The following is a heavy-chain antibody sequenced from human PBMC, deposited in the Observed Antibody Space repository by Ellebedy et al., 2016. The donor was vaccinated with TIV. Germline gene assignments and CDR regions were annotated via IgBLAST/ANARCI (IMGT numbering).Heavy chain of an antibody. V-gene: IGHV3-74*01. J-gene: IGHJ4*02. Sequence: GESLKISXEVSGLTFSGYWMHWVRQAPGKGLVWVSRITNDGSETRYADSVKGRFTISRDNARKTVYLQMYSLRVEDTAVYYCARVGNCSTTSCPDYWGQGTLVTVSS. CDR2: ITNDGSET. CDR3: ARVGNCSTTSCPDY. CDR1: GLTFSGYW. D-gene: IGHD2-2*01.